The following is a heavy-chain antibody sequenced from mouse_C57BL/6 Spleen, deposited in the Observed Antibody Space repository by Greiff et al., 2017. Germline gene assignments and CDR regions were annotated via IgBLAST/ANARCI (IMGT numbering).Heavy chain of an antibody. CDR2: IDPETCGT. Sequence: QVQLQQSGAELVRPGASVTLSCKASGYTFTDYEMHWVKQTPVHGLEWIGAIDPETCGTAYNQKFKGKAILTADKSSSTAYMELLSLTSEDSAVYYCTRSSYEGNYDYWGQGTTLTVSS. J-gene: IGHJ2*01. CDR1: GYTFTDYE. V-gene: IGHV1-15*01. D-gene: IGHD2-10*01. CDR3: TRSSYEGNYDY.